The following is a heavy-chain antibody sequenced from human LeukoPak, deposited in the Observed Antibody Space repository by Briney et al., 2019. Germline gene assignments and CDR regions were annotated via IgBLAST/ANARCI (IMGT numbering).Heavy chain of an antibody. J-gene: IGHJ4*02. Sequence: GGSLRLSCAASGFIFSSYAMHWVRQAPGKGLEWVAVILYAGSNKYYADSVKGRFTISRDNSKNTLYLQMNSLRAEDTAVYYCARESGYSSGWYPVWGQGTLVTVSS. D-gene: IGHD6-19*01. CDR3: ARESGYSSGWYPV. V-gene: IGHV3-30*04. CDR2: ILYAGSNK. CDR1: GFIFSSYA.